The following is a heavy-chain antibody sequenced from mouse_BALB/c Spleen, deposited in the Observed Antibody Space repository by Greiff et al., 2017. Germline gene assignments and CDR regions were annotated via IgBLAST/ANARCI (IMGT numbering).Heavy chain of an antibody. D-gene: IGHD4-1*01. CDR1: GYTFTSYY. J-gene: IGHJ4*01. Sequence: QVQLKQPGAELVKPGASVKLSCKASGYTFTSYYMYWVKQRPGQGLEWIGGINPSNGGTNFNEKFKSKATLTVDKSSSTAYMQLSSLTSEDSAVYYCTRTGSRAMDYWGQGTSVTVSS. CDR2: INPSNGGT. V-gene: IGHV1S81*02. CDR3: TRTGSRAMDY.